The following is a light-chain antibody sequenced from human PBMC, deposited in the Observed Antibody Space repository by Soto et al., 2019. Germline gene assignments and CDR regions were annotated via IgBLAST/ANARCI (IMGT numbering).Light chain of an antibody. CDR2: DAS. CDR3: QQRGNWPKT. J-gene: IGKJ1*01. V-gene: IGKV3-11*01. Sequence: EIVLTQSPATLSLSPGERATLSCRASQSVSSSLVWYQQKPGQAPRLLIYDASNRATGIPARFSGSGSGTDFTLTISSLEPEDVAVYYCQQRGNWPKTFGQGTKVEIK. CDR1: QSVSSS.